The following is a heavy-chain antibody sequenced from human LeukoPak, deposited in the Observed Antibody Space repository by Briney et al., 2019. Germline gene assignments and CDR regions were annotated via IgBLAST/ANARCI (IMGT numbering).Heavy chain of an antibody. Sequence: EASVKVSCKVSGYTLTELSMHWVRQAPGKGLEWMGIIKPSGDSTNYAQKFQGRVTMTRDTSTSTVYMELSSLRSEDTAVYYCARGRNSRAEDYWGQGTLVTVSS. J-gene: IGHJ4*02. CDR3: ARGRNSRAEDY. CDR2: IKPSGDST. V-gene: IGHV1-46*01. D-gene: IGHD4-23*01. CDR1: GYTLTELS.